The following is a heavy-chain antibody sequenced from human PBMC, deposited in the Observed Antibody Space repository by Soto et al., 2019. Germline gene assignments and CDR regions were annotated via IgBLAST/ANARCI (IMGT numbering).Heavy chain of an antibody. J-gene: IGHJ5*02. V-gene: IGHV4-4*02. CDR3: AREVNSSPARGPNWFDP. CDR2: TYHSGTT. CDR1: GDSINNSHW. Sequence: QVQLQESGPGLAQPSGTLSLTCAVSGDSINNSHWWSWVRQTPGKGLEWIGETYHSGTTNYNPSHKTRVTISIDKSKNQFSLKMNSVTAADTAVYYCAREVNSSPARGPNWFDPWGQGTLVTVSS. D-gene: IGHD6-13*01.